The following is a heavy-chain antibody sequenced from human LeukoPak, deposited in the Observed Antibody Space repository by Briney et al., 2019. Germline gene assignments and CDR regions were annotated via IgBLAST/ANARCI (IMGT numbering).Heavy chain of an antibody. J-gene: IGHJ1*01. V-gene: IGHV4-59*01. CDR2: IYYRGST. CDR3: ASVPESGYCSSTSCYEGSEYFQH. Sequence: PSETLSLTCTVSGGSISSYYWSWIRQPPGKGLEWIGHIYYRGSTNYNPSLKSRVTISVDTSKNQFSLKLSSVTAADTAVYYCASVPESGYCSSTSCYEGSEYFQHWGQGTLVTVSS. CDR1: GGSISSYY. D-gene: IGHD2-2*01.